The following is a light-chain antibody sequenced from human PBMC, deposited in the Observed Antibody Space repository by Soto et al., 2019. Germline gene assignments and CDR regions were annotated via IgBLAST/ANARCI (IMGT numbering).Light chain of an antibody. V-gene: IGLV1-40*01. CDR2: GNN. Sequence: QSVLTQPPSVSGAPGQRVTISCTGSSSNIGANYDVHWYQHFPGTAPKLLIHGNNNRPSGVPDRFSGSKSGTSASLTITGLQAEDEADYYCFSYTSSGTYVFGTGTKLTVL. J-gene: IGLJ1*01. CDR3: FSYTSSGTYV. CDR1: SSNIGANYD.